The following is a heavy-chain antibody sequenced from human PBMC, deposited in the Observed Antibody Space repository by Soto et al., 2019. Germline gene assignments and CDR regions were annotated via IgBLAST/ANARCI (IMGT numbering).Heavy chain of an antibody. CDR3: AREGGSYDSGGFLIRGAFDI. CDR2: IHYRGNT. CDR1: GGSIHSGDYY. V-gene: IGHV4-31*03. Sequence: SETLSLTCNVSGGSIHSGDYYWTWIRQHPEKGLEWIGNIHYRGNTYYSPSLESRVSISVDTSKNLFSLRLTSVTAADTAVYYCAREGGSYDSGGFLIRGAFDIWGRGTMVTVSS. D-gene: IGHD3-22*01. J-gene: IGHJ3*02.